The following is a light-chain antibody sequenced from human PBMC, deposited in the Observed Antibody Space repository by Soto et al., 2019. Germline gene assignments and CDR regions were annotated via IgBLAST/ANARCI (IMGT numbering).Light chain of an antibody. J-gene: IGKJ2*01. CDR1: QSISSW. V-gene: IGKV1-5*01. Sequence: DIQMTQSPSTLSASVGDRVTITCRASQSISSWLAWYQQKPGKAPKLLIYDASSLESGVPSRFSGSGSGTEFTLTISSLQPDDFATYDCQQYNSPGVTFGQGTKLEIK. CDR2: DAS. CDR3: QQYNSPGVT.